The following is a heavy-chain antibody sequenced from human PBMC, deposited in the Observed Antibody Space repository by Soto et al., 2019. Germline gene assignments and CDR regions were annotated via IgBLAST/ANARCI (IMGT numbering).Heavy chain of an antibody. CDR1: GGSISSYY. D-gene: IGHD3-3*01. Sequence: SETLSLTCTVSGGSISSYYWSWIRQPPGKGLEWIGYIYYSGSTNYNPSLKSRVTISVDTSKNQFSLKLSSVTAADTAVYYCSGGRRITIFGVVGWFDPWGQGTLVTVSS. J-gene: IGHJ5*02. CDR3: SGGRRITIFGVVGWFDP. V-gene: IGHV4-59*08. CDR2: IYYSGST.